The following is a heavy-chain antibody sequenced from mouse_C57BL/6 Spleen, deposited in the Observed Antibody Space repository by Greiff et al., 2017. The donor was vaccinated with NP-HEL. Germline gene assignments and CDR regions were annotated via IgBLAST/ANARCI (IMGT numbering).Heavy chain of an antibody. CDR1: GFTFSSYT. CDR2: ISGGGGNT. J-gene: IGHJ3*01. Sequence: EVKVVESGGGLVKPGGSLKLSCAASGFTFSSYTMSWVRQTPEKRLEWVATISGGGGNTYYPDSVKGRFTISRDNAKNTLYLQMSSLRSEDTALYYWARRGDSSGLFAYWGQGTLVTVSA. CDR3: ARRGDSSGLFAY. D-gene: IGHD3-2*02. V-gene: IGHV5-9*01.